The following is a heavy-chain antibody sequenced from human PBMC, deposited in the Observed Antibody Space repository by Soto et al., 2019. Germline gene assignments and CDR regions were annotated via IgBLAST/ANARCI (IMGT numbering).Heavy chain of an antibody. CDR1: GFPIITSGMC. D-gene: IGHD6-25*01. CDR3: ARIAERINASDRRAAPGTYYYMDV. CDR2: IDWDDDK. Sequence: LSGFPIITSGMCISWIRQPPGKALEWLARIDWDDDKYYSTSLKTRLTISKDTSKTQVVLTMTNMDPVDTATYYCARIAERINASDRRAAPGTYYYMDVWGKGTTVTVSS. J-gene: IGHJ6*03. V-gene: IGHV2-70*11.